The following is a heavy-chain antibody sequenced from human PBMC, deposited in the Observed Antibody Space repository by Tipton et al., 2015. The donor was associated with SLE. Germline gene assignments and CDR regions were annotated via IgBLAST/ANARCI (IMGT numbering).Heavy chain of an antibody. J-gene: IGHJ3*02. CDR2: INHSGST. V-gene: IGHV4-34*01. CDR3: ARGPLYCSSTSCYTRRAFDI. Sequence: TLSLTCAVYGGSFSGYYWSWIRQPPGKGLEWIGKINHSGSTNYNPSLKSRVTISVDTSKNQFSLKLSSVTAADTAVYYCARGPLYCSSTSCYTRRAFDIWGQGTMVTVSS. D-gene: IGHD2-2*02. CDR1: GGSFSGYY.